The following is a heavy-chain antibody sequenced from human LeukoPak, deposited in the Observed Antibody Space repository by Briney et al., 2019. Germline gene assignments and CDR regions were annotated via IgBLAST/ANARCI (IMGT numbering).Heavy chain of an antibody. CDR1: GGSISSYY. CDR2: IYYSGST. V-gene: IGHV4-59*01. D-gene: IGHD6-13*01. CDR3: ARGIAATFDY. Sequence: SETLSLTCTVSGGSISSYYWSWIRQPPGKGLEWIGHIYYSGSTNYNPSLKSRVTISVDTSKNQFSLKLSSVTAADTAVYYCARGIAATFDYWGQGTLVTVSS. J-gene: IGHJ4*02.